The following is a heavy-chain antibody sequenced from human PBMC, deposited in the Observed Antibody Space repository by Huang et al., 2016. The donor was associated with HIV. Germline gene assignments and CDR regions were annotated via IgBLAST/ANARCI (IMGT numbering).Heavy chain of an antibody. Sequence: QVQLLESGGGVVHPGRSLRLSCVVSGFMFRTYSMHWVRQSPGRGLEWVAFVSYDGNNKYYADSVKGRFTISRDNSKNTLYLQMSSLRLEDTAMYYCARDTGQLSYGAPGHWGQGTLVTVSS. CDR2: VSYDGNNK. D-gene: IGHD6-6*01. J-gene: IGHJ4*02. CDR1: GFMFRTYS. V-gene: IGHV3-30-3*01. CDR3: ARDTGQLSYGAPGH.